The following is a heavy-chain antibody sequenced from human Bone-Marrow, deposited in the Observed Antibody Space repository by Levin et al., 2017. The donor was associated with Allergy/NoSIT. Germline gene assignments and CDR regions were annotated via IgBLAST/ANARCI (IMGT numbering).Heavy chain of an antibody. V-gene: IGHV5-51*01. CDR2: IYPFDSDS. CDR3: ARISSGWEGCFDY. Sequence: AASVKVSCKGSGYSFANYWIGWVRQMPGKGLEYMGIIYPFDSDSRYSQSFQGQVTISVDKSSSTAYLQWNNLKASDSAMYFCARISSGWEGCFDYWGQGSLVTVSS. CDR1: GYSFANYW. J-gene: IGHJ4*02. D-gene: IGHD6-19*01.